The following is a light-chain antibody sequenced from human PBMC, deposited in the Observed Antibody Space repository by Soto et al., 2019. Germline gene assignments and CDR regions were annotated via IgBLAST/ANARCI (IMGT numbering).Light chain of an antibody. CDR1: QSVSSY. V-gene: IGKV3-15*01. J-gene: IGKJ1*01. CDR2: GAS. CDR3: QQYNSWPPVT. Sequence: IVLTQSPATLSLSPGDRATLSCPASQSVSSYLAWYQQKPGQAPRLLIYGASTRATGIPARFSGSGSGTEFTLTISRLESEDFAVYYCQQYNSWPPVTFGQGTKVDIK.